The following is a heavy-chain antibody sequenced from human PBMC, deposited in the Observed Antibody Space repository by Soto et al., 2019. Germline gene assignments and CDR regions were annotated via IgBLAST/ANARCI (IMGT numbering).Heavy chain of an antibody. J-gene: IGHJ6*02. D-gene: IGHD3-10*01. CDR3: ARHGSGSYYHYYYYGMDV. CDR1: GGTFSSYA. CDR2: IIPIFGTA. V-gene: IGHV1-69*13. Sequence: SVKVSCKASGGTFSSYAISWVRQAPGQGLEWMGGIIPIFGTANYAQKFQGRVTITADESTSTAYMELSSLRSEDTAVYYCARHGSGSYYHYYYYGMDVWGQGTTVTVSS.